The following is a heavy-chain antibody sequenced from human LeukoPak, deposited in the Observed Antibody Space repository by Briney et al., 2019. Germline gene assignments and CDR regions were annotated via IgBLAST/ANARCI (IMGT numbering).Heavy chain of an antibody. CDR3: VISGAFDY. CDR2: IYYGGST. CDR1: GGSISSSSYY. V-gene: IGHV4-39*01. J-gene: IGHJ4*02. D-gene: IGHD3-10*01. Sequence: PSETLSLTCTVSGGSISSSSYYWGWIRQPPGKGLEWIGSIYYGGSTYYNPSLKSRVTISVDTSKNQFSLKLSSVTAADTAVYYCVISGAFDYWGQGTLVTVSS.